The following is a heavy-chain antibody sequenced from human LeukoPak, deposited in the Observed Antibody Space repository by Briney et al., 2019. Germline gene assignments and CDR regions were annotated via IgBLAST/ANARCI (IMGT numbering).Heavy chain of an antibody. CDR1: TVXXNY. V-gene: IGHV3-66*02. J-gene: IGHJ6*03. D-gene: IGHD2-2*01. Sequence: TVXXNYMXXVRQAPGKGLEWVSVIYSGGSTYYADSVKGRFTISRDNSKNTLYLQMNSLRAEDTAVYYCASSCSSTSCYPYYYYMDVWGKGTTVTVSS. CDR2: IYSGGST. CDR3: ASSCSSTSCYPYYYYMDV.